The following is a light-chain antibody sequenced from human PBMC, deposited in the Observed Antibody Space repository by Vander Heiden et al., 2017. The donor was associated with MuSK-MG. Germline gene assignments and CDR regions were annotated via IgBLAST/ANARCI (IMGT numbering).Light chain of an antibody. CDR1: QSISSW. J-gene: IGKJ1*01. CDR3: LLDYTDGWT. CDR2: DAS. V-gene: IGKV1-5*01. Sequence: DIQMTQSPSTLSASVGDRVTITCRASQSISSWLAWYQQKPGKAPKLLIYDASSLESGVPSRFSASASGTEFTLTMSSLKPDDIATYYCLLDYTDGWTCGQGTRLEMK.